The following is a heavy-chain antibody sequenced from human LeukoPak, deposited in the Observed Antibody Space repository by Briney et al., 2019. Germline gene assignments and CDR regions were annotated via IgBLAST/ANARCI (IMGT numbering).Heavy chain of an antibody. CDR1: GYTLTGYY. Sequence: ASVKVSCKASGYTLTGYYMHWVRQAPGQGLEWMGWINPNSGGTNYAQKFQGWVTMTRDTSISTAYMELSRLRSDDTAVYYCARDQLRKLSINYYYYGMDVWGQGTTVTVSS. CDR2: INPNSGGT. J-gene: IGHJ6*02. V-gene: IGHV1-2*04. D-gene: IGHD4-17*01. CDR3: ARDQLRKLSINYYYYGMDV.